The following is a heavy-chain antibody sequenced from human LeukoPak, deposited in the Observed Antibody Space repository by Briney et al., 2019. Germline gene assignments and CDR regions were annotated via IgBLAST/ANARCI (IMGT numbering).Heavy chain of an antibody. CDR3: AKDMAAYYYASGNIDY. CDR2: ISWDGGST. CDR1: GFTFDDYA. J-gene: IGHJ4*02. D-gene: IGHD3-10*01. Sequence: QAGGSLRLSCAASGFTFDDYAMHWVRQAPGKGREGVSLISWDGGSTYYADSVKGRFTISRDNSKNSLYLQMNSLRAEDTALYYCAKDMAAYYYASGNIDYWGQGTLVTVSS. V-gene: IGHV3-43D*03.